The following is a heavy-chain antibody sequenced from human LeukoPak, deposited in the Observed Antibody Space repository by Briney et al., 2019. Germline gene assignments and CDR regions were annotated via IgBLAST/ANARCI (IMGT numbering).Heavy chain of an antibody. Sequence: SETLSLTCTVSGGSISSSNYYWSWIRQPPGKGLEWIGYIYYSGSTNYNPSLKSRVTISVDTSKNQFSLKLSSVTAADTAVYYCAGSSANWFDPWGQGTLVTVSS. CDR1: GGSISSSNYY. J-gene: IGHJ5*02. CDR2: IYYSGST. V-gene: IGHV4-61*05. CDR3: AGSSANWFDP. D-gene: IGHD3-10*01.